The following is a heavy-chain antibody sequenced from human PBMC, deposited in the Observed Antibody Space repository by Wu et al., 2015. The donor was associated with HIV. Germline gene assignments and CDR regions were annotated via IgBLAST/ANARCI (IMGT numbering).Heavy chain of an antibody. CDR2: INPNSGGI. Sequence: QVQLVQSGAEMRKPGSSVKVSCKASGYTFTGYYMHWVRQAPGQGLEWMGWINPNSGGINYAQKFQGRVTMTRDTSISTAYMELSRLRSDDTAVYYCARDMGHEGRQWLVQPGAFDIWGQGTMVTVSS. V-gene: IGHV1-2*02. CDR3: ARDMGHEGRQWLVQPGAFDI. J-gene: IGHJ3*02. CDR1: GYTFTGYY. D-gene: IGHD6-19*01.